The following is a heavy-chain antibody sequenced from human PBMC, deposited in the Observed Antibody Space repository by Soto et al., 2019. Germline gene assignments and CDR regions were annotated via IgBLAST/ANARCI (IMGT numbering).Heavy chain of an antibody. V-gene: IGHV4-34*01. Sequence: QVQLQQWGAGLLKPSETLSLTCAVYGGSFSGYYWSWIRQPPGKGLERIGEINHSGSTNYNPSLKSRVTISVDTSKNQFSLKLSSVTAADTAVYYCASGGQRLGYCSGGSCFSFDYWGQGTLVTVSS. J-gene: IGHJ4*02. CDR1: GGSFSGYY. CDR2: INHSGST. CDR3: ASGGQRLGYCSGGSCFSFDY. D-gene: IGHD2-15*01.